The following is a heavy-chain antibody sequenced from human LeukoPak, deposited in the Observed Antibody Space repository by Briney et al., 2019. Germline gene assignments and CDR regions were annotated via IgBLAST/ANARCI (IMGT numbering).Heavy chain of an antibody. D-gene: IGHD6-13*01. CDR3: AGGIGYATSPADH. CDR1: GGSFSGYY. J-gene: IGHJ5*02. V-gene: IGHV4-59*01. Sequence: PSETLSLTCAAYGGSFSGYYWSWIRQPPGKGLEWIGYIYYSGSTNYNPSLKSRVTISVDTSKNQFSLKLSSVTAADTAVYFCAGGIGYATSPADHLGQGTLVIVSS. CDR2: IYYSGST.